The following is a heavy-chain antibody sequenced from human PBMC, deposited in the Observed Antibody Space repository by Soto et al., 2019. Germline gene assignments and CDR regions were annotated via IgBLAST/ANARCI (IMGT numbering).Heavy chain of an antibody. V-gene: IGHV3-30-3*01. J-gene: IGHJ3*02. Sequence: EESGGGVVQPGTSLRLSCVASGFTFSSYGMHWVRQAPGKGLEWVEVIPNTENKKYYADSVKGRFTIARDNSQNTLFLHMDSLRSEDKAMYYCARTAGGRVRGALDIWGQGTMVTVS. D-gene: IGHD6-13*01. CDR1: GFTFSSYG. CDR2: IPNTENKK. CDR3: ARTAGGRVRGALDI.